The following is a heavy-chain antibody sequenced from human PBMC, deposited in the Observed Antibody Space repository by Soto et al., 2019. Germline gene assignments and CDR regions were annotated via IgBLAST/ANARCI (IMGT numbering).Heavy chain of an antibody. Sequence: LRLSCAASGFTFSSYGMHWVRQAPGKGLEWVAVIWYDGSNKYYADSVKGRFTISRDNSENTLYLQMNSLRAEDTAVYYCAREDIVVVPAAIGRYYYGMDVWGQGTTVTVSS. J-gene: IGHJ6*02. CDR2: IWYDGSNK. V-gene: IGHV3-33*01. CDR3: AREDIVVVPAAIGRYYYGMDV. CDR1: GFTFSSYG. D-gene: IGHD2-2*02.